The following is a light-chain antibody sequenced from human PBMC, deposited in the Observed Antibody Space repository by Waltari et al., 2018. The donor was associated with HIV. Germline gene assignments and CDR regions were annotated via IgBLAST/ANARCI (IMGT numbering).Light chain of an antibody. J-gene: IGLJ1*01. CDR3: CSYAASIASPVI. CDR1: SSDIGIYNV. V-gene: IGLV2-23*02. Sequence: QSALTQPASVSGSPGQSITLSCPGTSSDIGIYNVVSWYQQHPNIAPKLLIYGVSKRPSGVSERLSAAESGNTASLTITGSQADDETDYYCCSYAASIASPVIFGTGT. CDR2: GVS.